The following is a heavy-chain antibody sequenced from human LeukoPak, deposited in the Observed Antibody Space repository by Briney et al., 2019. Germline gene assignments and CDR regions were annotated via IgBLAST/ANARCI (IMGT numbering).Heavy chain of an antibody. D-gene: IGHD2-15*01. CDR3: ARGGSKTAATFDH. CDR2: IYTSVNT. J-gene: IGHJ4*02. Sequence: SETLSLTCTVSGGSISGYYWSWIRQPAGKGLEWIGYIYTSVNTNYNPSLKSRVTMSVDTSKNQLSLQLNSVIAADTAVYYCARGGSKTAATFDHWGQGTLVSVFS. CDR1: GGSISGYY. V-gene: IGHV4-4*07.